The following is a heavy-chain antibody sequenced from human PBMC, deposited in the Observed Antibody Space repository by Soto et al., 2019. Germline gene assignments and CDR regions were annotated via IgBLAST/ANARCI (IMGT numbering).Heavy chain of an antibody. CDR1: GGSISSADSC. J-gene: IGHJ5*02. Sequence: SETLSLTCTVSGGSISSADSCWSWIRQPPGRGLEWIGYIYYSGSTNYNPSLKSRVTISVDTSKNQFSLKLSSVTAADTAVYYCAGETTYYDFWSGYYGIDPWGQGTLVTVSS. CDR3: AGETTYYDFWSGYYGIDP. V-gene: IGHV4-61*08. CDR2: IYYSGST. D-gene: IGHD3-3*01.